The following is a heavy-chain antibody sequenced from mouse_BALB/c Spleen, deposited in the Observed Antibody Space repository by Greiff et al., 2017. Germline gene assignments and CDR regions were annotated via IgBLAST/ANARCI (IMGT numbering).Heavy chain of an antibody. J-gene: IGHJ2*01. CDR3: ARSGGGGFYFDY. CDR2: ISYSGST. CDR1: GYSITSDYA. D-gene: IGHD3-1*01. V-gene: IGHV3-2*02. Sequence: EVQGVESGPGLVKPSQSLSLTCTVTGYSITSDYAWNWIRQFPGNKLEWMGYISYSGSTSYNPSLKSRISITRDTSKNQFFLQLNSVTTEDTATYYCARSGGGGFYFDYWGQGTTLTVSS.